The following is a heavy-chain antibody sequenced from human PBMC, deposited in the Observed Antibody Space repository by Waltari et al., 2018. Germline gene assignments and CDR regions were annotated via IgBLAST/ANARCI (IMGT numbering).Heavy chain of an antibody. J-gene: IGHJ4*02. CDR2: IWYDESNK. CDR1: GFTFSRYG. Sequence: QVQLVESGGGVVQPGRSLRLSCTASGFTFSRYGMHWVRQAPGKGLEWVAVIWYDESNKYSADSVEGRFTISRDNSKTTLYLQMTNLRAEDTAVYYCARSADNSGWYPFDYWGQGTLATVSS. CDR3: ARSADNSGWYPFDY. D-gene: IGHD6-19*01. V-gene: IGHV3-33*01.